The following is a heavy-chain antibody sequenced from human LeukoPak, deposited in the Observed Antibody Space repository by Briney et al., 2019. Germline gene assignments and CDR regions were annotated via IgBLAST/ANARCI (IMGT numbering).Heavy chain of an antibody. CDR1: GGAISSYY. CDR2: IFPGGST. Sequence: PSETLSLTCTVSGGAISSYYWNGIRQPAGKGQEWIGRIFPGGSTYYNPSLKSRVTMSVDTSKNHFSLKLSSVTAADTAVYYCVRARRDSDGWYFLDYWGQGTLVTVSS. V-gene: IGHV4-4*07. D-gene: IGHD6-19*01. CDR3: VRARRDSDGWYFLDY. J-gene: IGHJ4*02.